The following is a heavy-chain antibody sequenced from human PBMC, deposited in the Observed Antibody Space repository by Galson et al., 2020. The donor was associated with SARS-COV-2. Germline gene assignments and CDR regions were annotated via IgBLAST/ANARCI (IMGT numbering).Heavy chain of an antibody. CDR2: ISGSGGST. J-gene: IGHJ3*02. CDR3: AKWWGAWLLLPGDAFDI. D-gene: IGHD3-22*01. CDR1: GFTFSSYA. Sequence: GGSLRLSCAASGFTFSSYAMSWVRQAPGKGLEWVSAISGSGGSTYYADSVKGRFTISRDNSKNTLYLQMNSLRAEDTAVYYSAKWWGAWLLLPGDAFDIWGQGTMVTVSS. V-gene: IGHV3-23*01.